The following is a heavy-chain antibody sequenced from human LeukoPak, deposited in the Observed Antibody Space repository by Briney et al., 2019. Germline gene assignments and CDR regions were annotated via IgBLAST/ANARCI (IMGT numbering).Heavy chain of an antibody. J-gene: IGHJ6*03. CDR1: GGSIRTYY. CDR2: IYTSGST. Sequence: SETLSLACTVSGGSIRTYYWTWIRQPAGKGLEWIGRIYTSGSTNYNPSLKSRVTMSVDTSKNQFSLKLTSVTAADTAVYYCARVPYSGYHWTHDMDVWGKGTTVTVSS. V-gene: IGHV4-4*07. CDR3: ARVPYSGYHWTHDMDV. D-gene: IGHD5-12*01.